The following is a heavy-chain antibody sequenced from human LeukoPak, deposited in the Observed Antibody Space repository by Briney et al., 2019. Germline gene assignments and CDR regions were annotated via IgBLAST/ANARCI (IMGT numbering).Heavy chain of an antibody. CDR1: GFTFSSYG. D-gene: IGHD3-16*01. J-gene: IGHJ4*02. CDR3: AKVIGEIRPFDY. CDR2: IRYDGSNK. V-gene: IGHV3-30*02. Sequence: PGGSLRLSCAASGFTFSSYGMHWVRQAPGKGLEWVAFIRYDGSNKYYADSVKGRFTISRDNSKNTLYLQMNSLRAEDTAVYYCAKVIGEIRPFDYWGQGTLVTVSS.